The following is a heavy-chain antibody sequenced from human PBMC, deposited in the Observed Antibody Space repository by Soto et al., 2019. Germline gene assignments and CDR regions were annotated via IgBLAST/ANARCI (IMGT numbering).Heavy chain of an antibody. CDR2: IYYSGST. V-gene: IGHV4-31*03. CDR1: GGSISSGGYY. CDR3: ARVLGVVPAASNWFDP. Sequence: QVQLQESGPGLVKPSQTLSLTCTVSGGSISSGGYYWSWIRQHPGKGLEWIGYIYYSGSTYYNPSLKSRVTISVDTSKNQFSLKRSSVTAADTAVYYCARVLGVVPAASNWFDPWGQGTLVTVSS. J-gene: IGHJ5*02. D-gene: IGHD2-2*01.